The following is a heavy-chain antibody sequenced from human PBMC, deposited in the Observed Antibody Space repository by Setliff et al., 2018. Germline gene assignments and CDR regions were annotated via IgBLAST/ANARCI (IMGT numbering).Heavy chain of an antibody. CDR3: ARRETYYNFWSGYYAY. CDR2: IYYSGST. D-gene: IGHD3-3*01. Sequence: SETLSLTCTVSGGSISSSGYYWGWIRQPPGKGLEWIGSIYYSGSTYYNPSLKSRVTISVDTSKNQFSLKLSSVTAADTAVYYCARRETYYNFWSGYYAYWGQGTRVTV. J-gene: IGHJ4*02. CDR1: GGSISSSGYY. V-gene: IGHV4-39*07.